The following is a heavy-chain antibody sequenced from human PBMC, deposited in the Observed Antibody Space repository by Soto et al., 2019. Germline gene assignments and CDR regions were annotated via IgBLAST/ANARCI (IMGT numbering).Heavy chain of an antibody. CDR2: IKHDGSEK. V-gene: IGHV3-7*01. D-gene: IGHD1-7*01. Sequence: GGSLRLSCAASGFTFSSYWMSWVRQAPGKGLEWVANIKHDGSEKYYVDSVKGRFTISRDNAKNSLYLQMNSLRAEDPAEYYFAGGEVDLELQFDYLGQGTPVTVSS. CDR3: AGGEVDLELQFDY. CDR1: GFTFSSYW. J-gene: IGHJ4*02.